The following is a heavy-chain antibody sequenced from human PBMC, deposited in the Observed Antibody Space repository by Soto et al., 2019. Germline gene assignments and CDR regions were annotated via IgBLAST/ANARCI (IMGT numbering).Heavy chain of an antibody. CDR1: GYTFTIYH. V-gene: IGHV1-18*01. Sequence: ASVKVSCKASGYTFTIYHITWVLQAPGQGLEWMGWISAYNGNTNYAQNFQGRVSMTTDSSTTTAYMELRNLRSDDTAVYYCARRTSSAWYLCDYWGLGTLVTVSS. D-gene: IGHD6-19*01. CDR2: ISAYNGNT. CDR3: ARRTSSAWYLCDY. J-gene: IGHJ4*02.